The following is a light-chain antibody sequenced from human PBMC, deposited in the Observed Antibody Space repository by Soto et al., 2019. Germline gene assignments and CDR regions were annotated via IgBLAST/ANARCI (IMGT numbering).Light chain of an antibody. CDR2: GAS. CDR3: QQYNFWPPSLT. CDR1: QSVSSN. J-gene: IGKJ4*01. Sequence: EIVMTQSPATLSVSPGERATLSCRASQSVSSNLAWYQQKPGQAPRLLIYGASTRATGIPARFSGSGSGTEFTLTISSLQSEDFAVYYCQQYNFWPPSLTFGGGTMVEIK. V-gene: IGKV3-15*01.